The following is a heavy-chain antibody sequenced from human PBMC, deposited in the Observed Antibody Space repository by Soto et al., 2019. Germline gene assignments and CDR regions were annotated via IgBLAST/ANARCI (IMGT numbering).Heavy chain of an antibody. Sequence: SCPTLVNPTETLTLTCTVSGFSLSNARMGVSWIRQPPGKALEWLAHIFSNDEKSYSTSLKSRLTISKDTSKSQVVLTMTNMDPVDTATYYCARMRYYYDSSGYATLYYFDYWGQGTLVTVSS. CDR1: GFSLSNARMG. V-gene: IGHV2-26*01. J-gene: IGHJ4*02. D-gene: IGHD3-22*01. CDR3: ARMRYYYDSSGYATLYYFDY. CDR2: IFSNDEK.